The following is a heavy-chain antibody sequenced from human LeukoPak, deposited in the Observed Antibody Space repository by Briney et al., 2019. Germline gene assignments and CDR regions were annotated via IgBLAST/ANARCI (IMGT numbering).Heavy chain of an antibody. Sequence: ASVKVSSTAFGYTFIDYGVTWVRRAPGQGLEWMGWLSPSTGNSKYSQKLQDRITVTADTSTTTAYMELRSLRSDDTPVYYCASINKAYGDYWGQGTLVTVSS. CDR3: ASINKAYGDY. V-gene: IGHV1-18*01. D-gene: IGHD3-16*01. CDR1: GYTFIDYG. CDR2: LSPSTGNS. J-gene: IGHJ4*02.